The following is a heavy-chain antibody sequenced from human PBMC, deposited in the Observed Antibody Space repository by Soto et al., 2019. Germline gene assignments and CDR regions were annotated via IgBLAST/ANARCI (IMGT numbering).Heavy chain of an antibody. CDR1: AGSISTTNW. V-gene: IGHV4-4*02. D-gene: IGHD3-10*01. Sequence: PLETLSLTCAVSAGSISTTNWYVWVRQPPGMGLEWIGEIYHTGTTTYNPSLKSRVTMSVDTSKNQFSLRLSFVTAADTAVYYCATSPGSAYGLDVWGPGATVTVSS. CDR2: IYHTGTT. CDR3: ATSPGSAYGLDV. J-gene: IGHJ6*02.